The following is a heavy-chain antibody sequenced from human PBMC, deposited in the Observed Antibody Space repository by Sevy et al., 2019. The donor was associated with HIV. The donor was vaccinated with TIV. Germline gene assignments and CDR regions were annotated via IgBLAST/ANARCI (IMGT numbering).Heavy chain of an antibody. CDR1: GDSISGYY. V-gene: IGHV4-59*01. CDR3: ARAWSGYYYAMDV. CDR2: IYYNGRT. D-gene: IGHD3-3*01. J-gene: IGHJ6*02. Sequence: SETLSLTCTVSGDSISGYYWSWVRQPPGNGLQWIGYIYYNGRTNYNPSLKRRVTISEDTSKNQFSLRLTSVTAADTAVYYCARAWSGYYYAMDVWGQRTTVTVSS.